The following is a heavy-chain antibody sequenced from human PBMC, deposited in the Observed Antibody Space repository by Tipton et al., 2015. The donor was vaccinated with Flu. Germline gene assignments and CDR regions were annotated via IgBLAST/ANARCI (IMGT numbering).Heavy chain of an antibody. Sequence: TLSLTCTVSGGSISSYYWSWIRQPPGKGLEWIGYIYYSGSTNYNPSLKIRVTISVDTSKNQFSLKLSSVTAADTAVYYCARLSMVQGDLDYWGQGTLVTVSS. J-gene: IGHJ4*02. V-gene: IGHV4-59*08. CDR3: ARLSMVQGDLDY. D-gene: IGHD3-10*01. CDR2: IYYSGST. CDR1: GGSISSYY.